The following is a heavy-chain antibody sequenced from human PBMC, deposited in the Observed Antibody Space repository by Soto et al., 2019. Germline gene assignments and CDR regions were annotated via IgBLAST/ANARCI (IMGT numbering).Heavy chain of an antibody. CDR1: GGSISDISYC. J-gene: IGHJ5*02. CDR3: ARHKSGSDWLDP. V-gene: IGHV4-39*01. CDR2: MFYSGAT. D-gene: IGHD2-15*01. Sequence: LSLTCTVSGGSISDISYCWGWIRQPPGKGLQWIGCMFYSGATYYNPSLRNRVTLSVDTSNNEFSLKLVSVTAPDTAVYYCARHKSGSDWLDPWGQGTLVTV.